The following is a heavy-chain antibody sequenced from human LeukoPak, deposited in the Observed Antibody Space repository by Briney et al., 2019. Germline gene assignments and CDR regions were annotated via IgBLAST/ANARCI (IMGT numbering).Heavy chain of an antibody. CDR3: AKDHGSSDWYYFDY. V-gene: IGHV3-48*03. J-gene: IGHJ4*02. D-gene: IGHD6-13*01. Sequence: GGSLRLSCAASGFTFSSYEMNWVRQAPGKGLEWVSYISSSGSTIYYADSVKGRFTISRDNSKNTLYLQMNTLRADDTAVYYCAKDHGSSDWYYFDYWGQGTLVTVSS. CDR2: ISSSGSTI. CDR1: GFTFSSYE.